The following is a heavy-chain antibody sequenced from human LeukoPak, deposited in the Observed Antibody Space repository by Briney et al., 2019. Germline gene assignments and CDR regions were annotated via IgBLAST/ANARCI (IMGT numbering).Heavy chain of an antibody. CDR3: TTDSLGIGGISLYCSNTTCYSF. Sequence: NTGGSLRLSCAASGFTFSSYAMSWVRQAPGKGLEWVGRIKSKADGGTIDYAAPVKGRFTISRDDSKKTVFLQMNSLRTDDTALYYCTTDSLGIGGISLYCSNTTCYSFWGQGTLVTVSS. V-gene: IGHV3-15*01. CDR1: GFTFSSYA. CDR2: IKSKADGGTI. J-gene: IGHJ4*02. D-gene: IGHD2-2*01.